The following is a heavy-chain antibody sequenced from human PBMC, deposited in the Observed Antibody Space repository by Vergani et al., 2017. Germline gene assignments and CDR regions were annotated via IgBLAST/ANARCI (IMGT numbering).Heavy chain of an antibody. Sequence: EVQLVESGGGLVQPGGSLRLSCSASGFTFSSYAMHWIRQAPGKGLEYVSAISSNGGSTYYADSVKGRFTISRDNSKNTLYLQMSSLRAEDTAVYYCVKAGYYDFWSGTYLDYWAREPWSPSPQ. CDR3: VKAGYYDFWSGTYLDY. CDR1: GFTFSSYA. CDR2: ISSNGGST. V-gene: IGHV3-64D*06. D-gene: IGHD3-3*01. J-gene: IGHJ4*02.